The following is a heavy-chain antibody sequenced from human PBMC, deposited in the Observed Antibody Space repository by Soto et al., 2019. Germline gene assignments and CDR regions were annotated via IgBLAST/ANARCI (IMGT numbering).Heavy chain of an antibody. D-gene: IGHD3-22*01. Sequence: GGSLRLSCAVSGFNLRSFAMSWVRQAPGKGLEWVSGISGSGATTYYADSVKGRFSISKDNSKNTLYLLMNSLRAEDTAVYYCAKGGIRSSGRTDAFDIWGQGTMVTVSS. CDR2: ISGSGATT. V-gene: IGHV3-23*01. CDR1: GFNLRSFA. J-gene: IGHJ3*02. CDR3: AKGGIRSSGRTDAFDI.